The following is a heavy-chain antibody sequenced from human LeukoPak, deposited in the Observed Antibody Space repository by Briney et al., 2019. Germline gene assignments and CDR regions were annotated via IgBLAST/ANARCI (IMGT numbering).Heavy chain of an antibody. CDR2: IYHSGST. CDR3: ARAYYYDGSWGPYFQH. Sequence: TSETLSLTCAVAGGSISSSNWWSGVRQPPGKGLEWIGEIYHSGSTNYNPSLKSRVTISVDKSKNQFSLKLSSVTAADTAVYYCARAYYYDGSWGPYFQHWGQGTLVTVSS. D-gene: IGHD3-22*01. J-gene: IGHJ1*01. V-gene: IGHV4-4*02. CDR1: GGSISSSNW.